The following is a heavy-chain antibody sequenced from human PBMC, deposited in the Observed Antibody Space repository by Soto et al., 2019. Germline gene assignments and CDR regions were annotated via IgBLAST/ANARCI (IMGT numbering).Heavy chain of an antibody. V-gene: IGHV4-30-4*01. CDR3: ARALSPSSVGPHYDFWSGYYTLDY. J-gene: IGHJ4*02. CDR2: IYYSGST. Sequence: TSETLSLTCAVSGGSISSGDYYWSWIRQPPGKGLEWIGYIYYSGSTYYNPSLKNRVTISVDTSKNQLSLKLSSVTAADTALYYCARALSPSSVGPHYDFWSGYYTLDYWGQGTLVTVSS. D-gene: IGHD3-3*01. CDR1: GGSISSGDYY.